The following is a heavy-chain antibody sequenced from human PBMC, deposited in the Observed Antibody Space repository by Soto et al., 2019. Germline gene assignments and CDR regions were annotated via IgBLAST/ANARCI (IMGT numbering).Heavy chain of an antibody. D-gene: IGHD6-6*01. CDR3: AHRRGYSSSSVRYWFAP. CDR1: GFSLSTSGVG. Sequence: QITLKESGPTLVKPTQTLTLTCTFSGFSLSTSGVGVGWIRQPPGKALEWLALIYWNDDKRYSPSLNSRLTITKDTSKNQVVLTMTNKDPVDTAAYYFAHRRGYSSSSVRYWFAPSGQGSLVTVSS. CDR2: IYWNDDK. V-gene: IGHV2-5*01. J-gene: IGHJ5*02.